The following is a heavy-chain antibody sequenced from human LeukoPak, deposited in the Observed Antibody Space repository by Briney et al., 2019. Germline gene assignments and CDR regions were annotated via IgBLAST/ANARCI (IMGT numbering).Heavy chain of an antibody. CDR2: IKEDGSEK. Sequence: GGSLRLSCAASGFTFSRSWMTWVRQAPGKGLEWVANIKEDGSEKYYVDSVKGRFTISRDNAKNTLYLQMNSLRAEDTAVYYCAKDLGSSWYRFAYWGQGTLVTASS. V-gene: IGHV3-7*05. J-gene: IGHJ4*02. CDR1: GFTFSRSW. D-gene: IGHD6-13*01. CDR3: AKDLGSSWYRFAY.